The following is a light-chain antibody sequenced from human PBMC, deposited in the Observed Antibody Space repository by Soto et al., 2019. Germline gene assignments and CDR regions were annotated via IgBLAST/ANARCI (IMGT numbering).Light chain of an antibody. CDR1: QGVSSK. J-gene: IGKJ5*01. CDR2: DPS. V-gene: IGKV3-15*01. CDR3: QQYNNWPIT. Sequence: EIVMTQSPGTLSVSPGERATLSCRASQGVSSKVAWYQQKPGQAPRLLVYDPSTRATGIPASFSGSGSGTDFTLTISSLPSEDFAVYYCQQYNNWPITFGQGTRL.